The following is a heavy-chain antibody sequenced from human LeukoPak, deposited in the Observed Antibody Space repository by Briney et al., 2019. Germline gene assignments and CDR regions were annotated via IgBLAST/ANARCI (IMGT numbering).Heavy chain of an antibody. D-gene: IGHD3-10*01. CDR3: AKRAYYGSGNPGYYYYYYMDV. V-gene: IGHV3-23*01. Sequence: PGGTLRLSCAASGFTFSSHGMSWVRQAPGKGLEWVSGIVGGAGGTYYADSVKGRFTISRDNSKNTLYLQMNSLRAEDTAVYYCAKRAYYGSGNPGYYYYYYMDVWGKGTTVTVSS. CDR1: GFTFSSHG. CDR2: IVGGAGGT. J-gene: IGHJ6*03.